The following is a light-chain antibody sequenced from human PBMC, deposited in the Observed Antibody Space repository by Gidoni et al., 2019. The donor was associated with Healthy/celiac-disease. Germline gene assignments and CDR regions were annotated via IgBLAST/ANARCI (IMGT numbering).Light chain of an antibody. CDR1: QSVSSY. CDR2: DAS. Sequence: ELVLTQSPATLSLYPGERATLSCRASQSVSSYLAWYQQKPGQAPRLLIYDASNRATGIPARFSGSGSGTDFTLTISSLEPEDFAVYYCQQRSNWPLLTFXGXTKVEIK. CDR3: QQRSNWPLLT. V-gene: IGKV3-11*01. J-gene: IGKJ4*01.